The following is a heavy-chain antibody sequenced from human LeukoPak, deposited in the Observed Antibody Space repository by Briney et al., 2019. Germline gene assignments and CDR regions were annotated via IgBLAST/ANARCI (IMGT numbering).Heavy chain of an antibody. CDR3: ARETDGMDV. J-gene: IGHJ6*02. V-gene: IGHV3-30-3*01. CDR2: ISYDGGNK. D-gene: IGHD2-21*02. CDR1: GSTFCSYA. Sequence: GGSLRLSCAASGSTFCSYAIHWVRQAPGKGLEWVAVISYDGGNKYYADSVKGRFTISRDNSKSTLSLQMNSLSPEDTAVYYCARETDGMDVWGQGTTVTVSS.